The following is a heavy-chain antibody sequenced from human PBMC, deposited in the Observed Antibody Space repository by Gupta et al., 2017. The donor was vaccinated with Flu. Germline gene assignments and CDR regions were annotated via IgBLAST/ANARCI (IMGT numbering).Heavy chain of an antibody. Sequence: QVHLQESGPGLLNPSETLSLTCTVSGGSISTYYWDWVRQPAGQGLEWIGRIYGSGISNYNPSLKSRVTMSVDTSKSQVSLTLTYVTAADTAVYYCARENANWGPPFDYWGRGILVTVSS. CDR1: GGSISTYY. CDR2: IYGSGIS. D-gene: IGHD3-16*01. V-gene: IGHV4-4*07. CDR3: ARENANWGPPFDY. J-gene: IGHJ4*01.